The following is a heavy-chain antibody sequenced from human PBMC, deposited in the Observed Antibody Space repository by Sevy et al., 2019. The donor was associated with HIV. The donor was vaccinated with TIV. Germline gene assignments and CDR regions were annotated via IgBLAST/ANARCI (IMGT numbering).Heavy chain of an antibody. CDR3: AKGGGGHYDPDEIGYYFYYYNMDV. CDR1: GFSFDSYG. V-gene: IGHV3-23*01. J-gene: IGHJ6*03. D-gene: IGHD3-22*01. CDR2: ISGSGTRT. Sequence: GGSLRLSCAVSGFSFDSYGMTWVRQAPGKGLEWVSGISGSGTRTYYADSVKGRFSISRDNSKNRLYLQMNSLRSEDMDIYYCAKGGGGHYDPDEIGYYFYYYNMDVWGKGTTVTVSS.